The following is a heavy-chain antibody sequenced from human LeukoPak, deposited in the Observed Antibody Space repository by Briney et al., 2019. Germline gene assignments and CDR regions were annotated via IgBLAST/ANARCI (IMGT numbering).Heavy chain of an antibody. CDR3: ARALAGYSSGWYLDWNYYYGMDV. CDR1: GGSLSSGGYY. V-gene: IGHV4-31*03. CDR2: IYYSGST. J-gene: IGHJ6*02. D-gene: IGHD6-19*01. Sequence: SETLSLTCTVSGGSLSSGGYYWSWLRQHPGTGLEWIGYIYYSGSTYYNPSLKSRVTMSVDTSKNQFSLKLSSVTAADTAVCYCARALAGYSSGWYLDWNYYYGMDVWGQGTTVTVSS.